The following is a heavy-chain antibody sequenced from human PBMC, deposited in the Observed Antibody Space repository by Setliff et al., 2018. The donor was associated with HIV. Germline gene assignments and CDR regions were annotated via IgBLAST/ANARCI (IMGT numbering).Heavy chain of an antibody. CDR1: GYIFKDYG. D-gene: IGHD2-2*01. CDR3: ARGEPSILIEPAAFFDH. J-gene: IGHJ4*02. V-gene: IGHV3-30*02. Sequence: LRLSCEMSGYIFKDYGMNWVRQAPGKGLEWVAFIRYDGSKKYYADSVKGRFTVSRDNFKNTLYLQMNSLRAEDTAVYYCARGEPSILIEPAAFFDHWGQGTLVTVSS. CDR2: IRYDGSKK.